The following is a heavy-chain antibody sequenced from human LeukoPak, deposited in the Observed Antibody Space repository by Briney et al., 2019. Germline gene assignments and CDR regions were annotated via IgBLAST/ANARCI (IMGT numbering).Heavy chain of an antibody. Sequence: QTGGSLRLSCAPSGFTLSSYGTKWARHAPGKGLEWLSYISSSGSTIYFADSVKGRFTISRDNAKNSLYLQMDSLRAEDTAVYYCARKTYYYGSGSYYPFDYWGQGTLVTVSS. CDR1: GFTLSSYG. J-gene: IGHJ4*02. CDR2: ISSSGSTI. D-gene: IGHD3-10*01. V-gene: IGHV3-48*03. CDR3: ARKTYYYGSGSYYPFDY.